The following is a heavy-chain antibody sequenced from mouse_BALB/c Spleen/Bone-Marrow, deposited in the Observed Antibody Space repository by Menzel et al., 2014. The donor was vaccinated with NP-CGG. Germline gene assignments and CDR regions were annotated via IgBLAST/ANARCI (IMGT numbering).Heavy chain of an antibody. CDR3: ARSRTTATAMDY. CDR2: IYPGDGDT. J-gene: IGHJ4*01. D-gene: IGHD1-2*01. Sequence: VQLQQSGAELARPGASVKLSCKASGYTFTSYWMQWVKRRPGQGLEWIGAIYPGDGDTRYTQKFKGKATLTADKSSSTAYMQLSSLASEDSAVYYCARSRTTATAMDYWGQGTSVTVSS. CDR1: GYTFTSYW. V-gene: IGHV1-87*01.